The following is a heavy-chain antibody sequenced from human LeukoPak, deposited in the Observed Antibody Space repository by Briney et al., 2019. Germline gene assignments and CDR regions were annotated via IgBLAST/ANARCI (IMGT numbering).Heavy chain of an antibody. D-gene: IGHD5-24*01. CDR1: GFTFSSYG. Sequence: PGGSLRLSCAASGFTFSSYGMHWVRQAPGKGLEWVAVIWYDGSNKYYADSVKGRFTISRDNSKNTLYLQMNSLRAEDTAVYYCASIVEMATMDAFDIWGQGTMVTVSS. CDR2: IWYDGSNK. V-gene: IGHV3-33*01. CDR3: ASIVEMATMDAFDI. J-gene: IGHJ3*02.